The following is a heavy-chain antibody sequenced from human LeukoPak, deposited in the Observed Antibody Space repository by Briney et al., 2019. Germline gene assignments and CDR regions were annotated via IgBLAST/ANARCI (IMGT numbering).Heavy chain of an antibody. Sequence: PSETLSLTCAVYGGSFSGYYWSWIRQPPGKGLEWIGEINHSGSTNYNPSLKSRVTISVDTSKNQFSLKLSPVTAADTAVYYCARRSPQRPYNWFDPWGQGTLVTVSS. CDR2: INHSGST. V-gene: IGHV4-34*01. J-gene: IGHJ5*02. D-gene: IGHD6-25*01. CDR3: ARRSPQRPYNWFDP. CDR1: GGSFSGYY.